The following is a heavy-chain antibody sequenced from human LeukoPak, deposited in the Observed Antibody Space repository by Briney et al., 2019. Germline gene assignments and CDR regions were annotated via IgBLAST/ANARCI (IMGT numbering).Heavy chain of an antibody. CDR2: MNPNSGNT. J-gene: IGHJ6*02. V-gene: IGHV1-8*01. CDR3: ARAGILPPTEWPSYGMDV. CDR1: GYTFTSYD. D-gene: IGHD3-10*01. Sequence: ASVKVSCKASGYTFTSYDINWVRQATGQGLEWMGWMNPNSGNTGYAQKFQGRVTMTRNTSISTAYMELSSLRSEDTAVYYCARAGILPPTEWPSYGMDVWGQGTTVTVSS.